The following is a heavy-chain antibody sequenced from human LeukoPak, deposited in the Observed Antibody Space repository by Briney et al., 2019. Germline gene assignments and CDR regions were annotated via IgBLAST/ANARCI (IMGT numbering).Heavy chain of an antibody. Sequence: GGSLRLSCAASGNYWMHWVRHAPGKGLVWVSHINSDGSWTSYADSVKGRFTISKDNAKNTVYLQMNNLRAEDTAVYYCVSFYETYWGRGTLVTVSS. CDR2: INSDGSWT. J-gene: IGHJ4*02. CDR1: GNYW. CDR3: VSFYETY. D-gene: IGHD2-2*01. V-gene: IGHV3-74*01.